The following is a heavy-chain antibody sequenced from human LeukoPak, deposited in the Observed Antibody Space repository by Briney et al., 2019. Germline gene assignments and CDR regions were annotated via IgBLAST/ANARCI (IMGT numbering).Heavy chain of an antibody. V-gene: IGHV1-46*01. Sequence: ASVKVSCKASGYTFTNYHIHWVRQAPGQGLEWMGIINPSGGSTSNAQKFQGRVTMTRDMSTSTAYMELSRLRSDDTAVYYCARLRWGTMVRDVDYWGQGTLVTVSS. CDR2: INPSGGST. J-gene: IGHJ4*02. D-gene: IGHD3-10*01. CDR3: ARLRWGTMVRDVDY. CDR1: GYTFTNYH.